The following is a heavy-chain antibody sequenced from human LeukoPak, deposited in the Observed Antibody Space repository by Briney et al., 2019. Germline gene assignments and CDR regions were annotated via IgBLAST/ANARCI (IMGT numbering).Heavy chain of an antibody. V-gene: IGHV4-39*01. CDR1: GGSISSSSFY. CDR2: IYYSGNT. CDR3: ASRWAPSAAGSGSISSWYTWFDP. D-gene: IGHD6-13*01. J-gene: IGHJ5*02. Sequence: PSETLSLTCTVSGGSISSSSFYWGWIRQPPGKGLEWIGSIYYSGNTYYNPSLKSRVTISVDTSKNQFSLKLSSVTAADTAVYYCASRWAPSAAGSGSISSWYTWFDPWGQGTLVTVSS.